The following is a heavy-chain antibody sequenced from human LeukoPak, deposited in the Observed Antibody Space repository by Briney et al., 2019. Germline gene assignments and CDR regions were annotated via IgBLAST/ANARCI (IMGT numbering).Heavy chain of an antibody. CDR2: ITPFNGNT. CDR3: ARAWELRGWFDP. V-gene: IGHV1-45*02. CDR1: GYTFTYRY. Sequence: ASVKVSCKASGYTFTYRYLHWVRQAPGQALEWMGWITPFNGNTNYAQKFQDRVTITRDRSMSTAYMELSSLRSDDTAVYYCARAWELRGWFDPWGQGTLVTVSS. J-gene: IGHJ5*02. D-gene: IGHD1-26*01.